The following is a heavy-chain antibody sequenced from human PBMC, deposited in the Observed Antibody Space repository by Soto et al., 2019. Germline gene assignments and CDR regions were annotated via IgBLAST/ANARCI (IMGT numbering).Heavy chain of an antibody. CDR2: IYYSGIT. CDR1: GGSISSYY. CDR3: ARVPDR. J-gene: IGHJ5*02. Sequence: SETLSFTCTVSGGSISSYYWSWIRQPPGKGLEWIGYIYYSGITDYNPSLKSRVTISVDTSKSQFSLKLSSVTAADTAVYYCARVPDRWGQGTLVTVSS. D-gene: IGHD2-2*01. V-gene: IGHV4-59*12.